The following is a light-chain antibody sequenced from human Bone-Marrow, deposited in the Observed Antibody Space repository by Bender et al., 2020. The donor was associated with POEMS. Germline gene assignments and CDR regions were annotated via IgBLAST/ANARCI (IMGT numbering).Light chain of an antibody. CDR2: EVS. Sequence: QSALTQPRSVSGSPGQSVTIPCTGTSSDVGVHNYVSWYQQYPGKAPKLIIYEVSKRSSGVPYRISGSKSGNTVFLKIYGLQAEDEADYYCFSYGGGVSPFGTGTKVTVL. CDR3: FSYGGGVSP. V-gene: IGLV2-11*01. CDR1: SSDVGVHNY. J-gene: IGLJ1*01.